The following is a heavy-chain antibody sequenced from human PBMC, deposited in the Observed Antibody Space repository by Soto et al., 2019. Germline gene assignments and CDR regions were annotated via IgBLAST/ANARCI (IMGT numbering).Heavy chain of an antibody. Sequence: GASVKVSCKASGYTFTSYGISWVRQAPGQGLEWMGWISAYNGNTNYAQKLQGRVTMTTDTSTSTAYMELRSLRSDDTAVYYCARGTPQLRYSGHREYFDYWGQGTLVTVSS. D-gene: IGHD3-9*01. J-gene: IGHJ4*02. CDR1: GYTFTSYG. CDR3: ARGTPQLRYSGHREYFDY. CDR2: ISAYNGNT. V-gene: IGHV1-18*04.